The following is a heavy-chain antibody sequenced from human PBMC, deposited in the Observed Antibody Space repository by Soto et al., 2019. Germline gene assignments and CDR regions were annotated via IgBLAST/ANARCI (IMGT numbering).Heavy chain of an antibody. CDR2: IKSKTDGGTT. Sequence: GSLRLSCEGSGLTFCNAWMSWFRQAPGKGLEWVGRIKSKTDGGTTDYAAPVKGRFTISRDDSKNTLYLQMNSLKTEDTAVYYCTTDLTIVVVPAAIMDYYLDVWGKGTTVTVSS. V-gene: IGHV3-15*01. J-gene: IGHJ6*03. D-gene: IGHD2-2*01. CDR3: TTDLTIVVVPAAIMDYYLDV. CDR1: GLTFCNAW.